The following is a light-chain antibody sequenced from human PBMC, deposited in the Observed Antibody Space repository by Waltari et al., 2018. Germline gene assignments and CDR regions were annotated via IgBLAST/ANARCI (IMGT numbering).Light chain of an antibody. CDR3: QVHTKWLWT. J-gene: IGKJ1*01. V-gene: IGKV3-15*01. CDR1: RNVTNN. CDR2: GAS. Sequence: ETVVTQSPATLSLSPGERGTLSCRASRNVTNNLVWYQQRHGQAPRLLIFGASTRATDTPTRFSGSGSGTEFTLTISSLQSEDFAIYYCQVHTKWLWTFGQGTKVEIK.